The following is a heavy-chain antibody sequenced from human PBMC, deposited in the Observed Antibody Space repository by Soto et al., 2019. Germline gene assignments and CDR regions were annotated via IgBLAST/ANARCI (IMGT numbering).Heavy chain of an antibody. J-gene: IGHJ6*02. V-gene: IGHV1-69*13. D-gene: IGHD3-22*01. CDR1: GGTFSSYA. CDR2: IIPIFGTA. Sequence: SVKVSCKASGGTFSSYAISWVRQAPGRGLECMGGIIPIFGTAYYAQKFQGRVTITAYESTSTAYMELSSLRSEDTAVYYCARDRGYYDSSGYPSPFYYYGMDVWGQGTTVTVSS. CDR3: ARDRGYYDSSGYPSPFYYYGMDV.